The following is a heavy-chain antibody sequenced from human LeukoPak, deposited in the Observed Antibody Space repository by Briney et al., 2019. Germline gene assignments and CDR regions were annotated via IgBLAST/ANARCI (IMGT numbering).Heavy chain of an antibody. Sequence: GGSLRLSCTASGFTFSDSYMSWIRQAPGKGLEWVSYISSGSSYTNYADSVKGRFTISRDNAKNSLYLQMNSLRVEDTAVYYCARVPRIAVAGTSDYWGQGTLVTVSS. V-gene: IGHV3-11*06. CDR2: ISSGSSYT. J-gene: IGHJ4*02. CDR1: GFTFSDSY. D-gene: IGHD6-19*01. CDR3: ARVPRIAVAGTSDY.